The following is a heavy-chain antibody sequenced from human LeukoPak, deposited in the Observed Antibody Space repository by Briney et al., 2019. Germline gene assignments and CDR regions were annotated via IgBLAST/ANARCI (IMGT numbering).Heavy chain of an antibody. D-gene: IGHD6-13*01. CDR3: AKGDSSSWYAPYFDY. V-gene: IGHV3-30*02. CDR2: IRYDGSNK. Sequence: GGSLRLSCAASGFTFSSYGMHWVRQAPGKGLEWVAFIRYDGSNKYYADSVKGRFTISRDNSKNTLYLQMNSLRAEDTAVYYCAKGDSSSWYAPYFDYWGQGTLVTVSS. J-gene: IGHJ4*02. CDR1: GFTFSSYG.